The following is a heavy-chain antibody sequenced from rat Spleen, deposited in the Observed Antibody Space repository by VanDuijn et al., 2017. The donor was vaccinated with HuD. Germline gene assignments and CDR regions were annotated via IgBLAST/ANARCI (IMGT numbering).Heavy chain of an antibody. Sequence: EVQLVESGGGLVQPGSSLKVSCVASGFTFSGYVMHWFRQAPENGIQWLAYINSDSSDIHYTETVKGRFTISRDNAKNTVDMQLSGLRSEDTAMYLCARGSGHTRYFDFWGPGTMVTVSS. J-gene: IGHJ1*01. V-gene: IGHV5-43*01. CDR1: GFTFSGYV. CDR2: INSDSSDI. D-gene: IGHD1-9*01. CDR3: ARGSGHTRYFDF.